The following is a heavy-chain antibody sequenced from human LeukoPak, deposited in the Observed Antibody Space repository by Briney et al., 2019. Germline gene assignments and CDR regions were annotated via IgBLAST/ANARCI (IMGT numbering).Heavy chain of an antibody. CDR2: IRYDGSNK. J-gene: IGHJ4*02. CDR1: GFTFSSYG. Sequence: GGSLRLSCAASGFTFSSYGMHWVRQAPGKGLEWVAFIRYDGSNKYYADSVKGRFTISRDNSKNTLYLQMNSLRAEDTAVYYCAREHQLYYDFWSGYYLDYWGQGTLVTVSS. D-gene: IGHD3-3*01. CDR3: AREHQLYYDFWSGYYLDY. V-gene: IGHV3-30*02.